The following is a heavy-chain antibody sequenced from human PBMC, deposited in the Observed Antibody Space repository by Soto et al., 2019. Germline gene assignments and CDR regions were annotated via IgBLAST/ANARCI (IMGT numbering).Heavy chain of an antibody. D-gene: IGHD3-3*01. CDR1: GGSFSGYY. Sequence: SETLSLTCAVYGGSFSGYYWSWIRQPPGKGLEWIGEINHSGSTNYNPSLKSRVTISVDTSKNQFSLKLSSVTAADTAVYYCSRKWRGLGVTIFGVVSSFDPWGQGTLVTVSS. J-gene: IGHJ5*02. V-gene: IGHV4-34*01. CDR2: INHSGST. CDR3: SRKWRGLGVTIFGVVSSFDP.